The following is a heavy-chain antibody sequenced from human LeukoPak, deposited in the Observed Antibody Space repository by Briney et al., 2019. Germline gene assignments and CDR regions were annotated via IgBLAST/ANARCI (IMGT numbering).Heavy chain of an antibody. D-gene: IGHD6-19*01. V-gene: IGHV3-30*18. Sequence: GRSLRLSCAASEFTFSSYGMHWVRQAPGKGLEWVAVISYDGSNKYYADSVKGRFTISRDNSKNTLYLQMNSLRAEDTAVYYCAKDLSVAGQDYWGQGTLVTVSS. CDR1: EFTFSSYG. J-gene: IGHJ4*02. CDR3: AKDLSVAGQDY. CDR2: ISYDGSNK.